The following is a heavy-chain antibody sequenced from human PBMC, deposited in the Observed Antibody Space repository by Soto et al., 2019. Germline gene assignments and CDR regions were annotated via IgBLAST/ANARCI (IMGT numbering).Heavy chain of an antibody. V-gene: IGHV1-69*13. J-gene: IGHJ3*02. CDR1: GGTFSSYA. D-gene: IGHD4-17*01. CDR3: ARNLWSDYGDYGSAAFDI. Sequence: SVKVSCKASGGTFSSYAISWVRQAPGQGLEWMGGIIPIFGTANYAQKFQGRVTITADESTSTAYMELSSLRSEDTTVYYCARNLWSDYGDYGSAAFDIWGQGTMVTVSS. CDR2: IIPIFGTA.